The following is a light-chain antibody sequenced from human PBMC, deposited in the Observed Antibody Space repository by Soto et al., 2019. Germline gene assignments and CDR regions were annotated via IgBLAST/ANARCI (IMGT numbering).Light chain of an antibody. CDR3: QQSNSITWT. CDR1: QGISTY. Sequence: DIQMTQSPSSLSASVGDRVTITCRASQGISTYLNWYQQKPGKAPKVLIYAASSLQSGVPSRFSCSGSETDFTLNISILQPADFATYSCQQSNSITWTFGQWTNLDIK. CDR2: AAS. J-gene: IGKJ1*01. V-gene: IGKV1-39*01.